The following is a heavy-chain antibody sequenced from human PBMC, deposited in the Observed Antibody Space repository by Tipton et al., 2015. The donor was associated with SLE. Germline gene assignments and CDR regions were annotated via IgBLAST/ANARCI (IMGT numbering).Heavy chain of an antibody. J-gene: IGHJ4*02. CDR3: ASVDYDFWTSYSHFGY. Sequence: GSLRLSCAASGFTFSDYYMNWIRQAPGKGLEWVSYISTSGYVTYYADSMKGRFTVSRDNAKNSLYLQMDNLRVEDTAVYYCASVDYDFWTSYSHFGYWGQGALVTVAS. CDR2: ISTSGYVT. CDR1: GFTFSDYY. V-gene: IGHV3-11*04. D-gene: IGHD3-3*01.